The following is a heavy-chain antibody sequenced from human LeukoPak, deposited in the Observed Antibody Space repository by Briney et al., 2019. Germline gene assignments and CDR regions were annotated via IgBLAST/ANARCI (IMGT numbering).Heavy chain of an antibody. D-gene: IGHD6-19*01. V-gene: IGHV3-23*01. CDR3: AKGFLGQIAVARSGSLY. Sequence: PGGSLRLSCAASGFTFSSYAMSWVRQAPGKGLEWVSAISGSGGSTYYADSVKGRFTISRDNSKNTLYLQMNSLRAEDTAVYYCAKGFLGQIAVARSGSLYWGQGTLVTVSS. CDR1: GFTFSSYA. CDR2: ISGSGGST. J-gene: IGHJ4*02.